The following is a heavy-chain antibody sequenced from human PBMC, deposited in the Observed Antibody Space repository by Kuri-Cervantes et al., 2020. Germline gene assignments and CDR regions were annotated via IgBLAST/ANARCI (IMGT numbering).Heavy chain of an antibody. Sequence: GGSLRLSCAASGFNFDDYGMSWVRKAPGKGLDWVSGINWNGGSTGYADSVKGRFTISRDNAKNSLYLQMNSLRAEDTALYYCTKDIFTMVRGVIETWGQGILVTVSS. V-gene: IGHV3-20*04. J-gene: IGHJ5*02. CDR3: TKDIFTMVRGVIET. CDR1: GFNFDDYG. CDR2: INWNGGST. D-gene: IGHD3-10*01.